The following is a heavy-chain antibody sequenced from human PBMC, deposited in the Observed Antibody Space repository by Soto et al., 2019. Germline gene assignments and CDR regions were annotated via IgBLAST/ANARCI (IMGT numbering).Heavy chain of an antibody. D-gene: IGHD1-7*01. Sequence: SETLSLTCAVSGGSISSSNWWSWVRQPPGKGLEWIGEIYHSGSTNYNPSLKSRVTISVDKSKNQFSLKLSSVTAADTAVYYCARGETGTTRGYWYFDLWGRGTLVTVSS. CDR2: IYHSGST. CDR1: GGSISSSNW. J-gene: IGHJ2*01. V-gene: IGHV4-4*02. CDR3: ARGETGTTRGYWYFDL.